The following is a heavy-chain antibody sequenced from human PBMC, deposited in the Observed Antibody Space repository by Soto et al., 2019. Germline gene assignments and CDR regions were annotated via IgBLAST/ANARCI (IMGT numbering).Heavy chain of an antibody. CDR3: AIGVVSTGYLDY. CDR1: GFTFSDHY. Sequence: EVQLAESGGGLVQPGGSLRLSCAASGFTFSDHYMDWVRQAPGKGLEWVGRSRDKVHSHTTEYSACVKGRFTISRGDSENALYLQMNSLKPEDTDVYDCAIGVVSTGYLDYWGQGTLVTVSS. V-gene: IGHV3-72*01. CDR2: SRDKVHSHTT. D-gene: IGHD5-12*01. J-gene: IGHJ4*02.